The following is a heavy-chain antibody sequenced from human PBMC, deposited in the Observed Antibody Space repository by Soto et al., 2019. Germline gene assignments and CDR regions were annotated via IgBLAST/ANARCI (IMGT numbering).Heavy chain of an antibody. D-gene: IGHD3-3*01. J-gene: IGHJ4*02. CDR2: ISAYNGNT. CDR1: GYTFTSYG. V-gene: IGHV1-18*01. CDR3: AIEFGNYDFWSGYYSETYYFDY. Sequence: ASVKVSCKASGYTFTSYGISWVRQAPGQGLEWMGRISAYNGNTNYAQKHQGRVTITTDTSTSTAYKELRSLRSDDTDVYNSAIEFGNYDFWSGYYSETYYFDYWGQGTLVTVSS.